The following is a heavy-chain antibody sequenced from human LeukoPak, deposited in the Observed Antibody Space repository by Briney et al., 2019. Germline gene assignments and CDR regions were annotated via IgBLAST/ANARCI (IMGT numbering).Heavy chain of an antibody. CDR2: IYHSGST. CDR1: GGSISSGGYY. J-gene: IGHJ5*02. D-gene: IGHD4-17*01. CDR3: AKWVPRGKSTVTNWFDP. V-gene: IGHV4-30-2*01. Sequence: SETLSLTCTVSGGSISSGGYYWSWIRQPPGKGLEWIGYIYHSGSTYYNPSLKSRVTISVDRSKNQFSLKLSSVTAADTAMYYCAKWVPRGKSTVTNWFDPWGQGTLVTVSS.